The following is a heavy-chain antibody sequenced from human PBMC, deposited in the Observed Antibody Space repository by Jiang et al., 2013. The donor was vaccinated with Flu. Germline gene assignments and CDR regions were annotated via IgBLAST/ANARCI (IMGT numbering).Heavy chain of an antibody. D-gene: IGHD1-26*01. CDR3: ARGLESGSYYREGY. Sequence: QLLESGGGVVQPGRSLRLSCAASGFTFSSYGMHWVRQAPGKGLEWVAVISYDGSNKYYADSVKGRFTISRDNSKNTLYLQMNSLRAEDTAVYYCARGLESGSYYREGYWGQGTLVTVSS. J-gene: IGHJ4*02. CDR1: GFTFSSYG. V-gene: IGHV3-30*03. CDR2: ISYDGSNK.